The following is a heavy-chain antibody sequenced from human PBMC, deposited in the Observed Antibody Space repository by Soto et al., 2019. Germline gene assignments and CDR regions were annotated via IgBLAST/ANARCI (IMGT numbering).Heavy chain of an antibody. CDR3: ARGTTSLAF. D-gene: IGHD3-10*01. CDR2: INNSGST. J-gene: IGHJ4*02. CDR1: GGSISSGGYY. Sequence: QVQLQEAGPGLVKPSQTLSLTCTVSGGSISSGGYYWNWIRQHPGKGLEWIGYINNSGSTFYNPSLKGRATISVGTSSNQFSLKVTSVTAADTAVYYCARGTTSLAFWGQGLLVTVS. V-gene: IGHV4-31*03.